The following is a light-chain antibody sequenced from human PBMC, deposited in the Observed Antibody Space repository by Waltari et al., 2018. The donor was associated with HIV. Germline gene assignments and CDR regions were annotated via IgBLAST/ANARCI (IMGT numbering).Light chain of an antibody. CDR2: EVS. Sequence: QSALTQPPSASGSPGQSVTISCTGTSSDVGGYNYVSWYQQHPGKALKLMIYEVSKRPSGVPDRFSGSKSGNTASLTVSGLQAEDEADYYCSSYAGSNDFGVFGGGTKLTVL. J-gene: IGLJ2*01. V-gene: IGLV2-8*01. CDR3: SSYAGSNDFGV. CDR1: SSDVGGYNY.